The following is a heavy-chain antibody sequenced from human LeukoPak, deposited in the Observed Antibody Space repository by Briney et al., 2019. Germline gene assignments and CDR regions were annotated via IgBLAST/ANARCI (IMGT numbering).Heavy chain of an antibody. CDR1: GYTFTNYA. D-gene: IGHD3-16*02. CDR3: ARAYQRLGELSLPDY. J-gene: IGHJ4*02. Sequence: ASVKVSCKASGYTFTNYAMNWVRQAPGQGLEWMGWIHPSTGNPTYAQDFTGRFVFSLDTSVSTTYLQISSLKAEDTAVYYCARAYQRLGELSLPDYWGQGTLVTVSS. CDR2: IHPSTGNP. V-gene: IGHV7-4-1*02.